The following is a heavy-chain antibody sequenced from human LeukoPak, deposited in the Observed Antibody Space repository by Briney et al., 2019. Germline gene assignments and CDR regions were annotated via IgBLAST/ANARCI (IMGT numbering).Heavy chain of an antibody. CDR2: IYYSGST. D-gene: IGHD4-17*01. CDR3: ARGRDYGDALGAFDI. V-gene: IGHV4-30-4*08. Sequence: SQTLSLTCTVSGGSISSGDYYWSWIRQPPGKGLEWIGYIYYSGSTYYNPSLKSRVTISVDTSKNQFSLKLSSVTAADTAVYYRARGRDYGDALGAFDIWGQGTMVTVSS. J-gene: IGHJ3*02. CDR1: GGSISSGDYY.